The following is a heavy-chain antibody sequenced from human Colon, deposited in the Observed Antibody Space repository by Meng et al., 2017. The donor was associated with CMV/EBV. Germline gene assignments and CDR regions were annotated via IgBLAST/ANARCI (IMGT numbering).Heavy chain of an antibody. J-gene: IGHJ4*02. V-gene: IGHV1-69*05. CDR2: IIPIFGTA. CDR1: GGTFSSYA. D-gene: IGHD5-12*01. Sequence: SGGTFSSYASSWVRQAPGQGLEWMGGIIPIFGTANYAQKFQGRVTITTDESTSTAYMELSSLRSEDTAVYYCAREASLRGYSGYDLDYWGQGTLVTVSS. CDR3: AREASLRGYSGYDLDY.